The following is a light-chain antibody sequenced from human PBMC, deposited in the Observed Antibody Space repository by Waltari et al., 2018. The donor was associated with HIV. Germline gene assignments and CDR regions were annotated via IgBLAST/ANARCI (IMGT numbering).Light chain of an antibody. CDR3: QQRSNWPPLYT. CDR2: DAS. CDR1: QSVSSY. J-gene: IGKJ2*01. V-gene: IGKV3-11*01. Sequence: EIVLTQSPATLSLSPGERATLSCRASQSVSSYLAWYQQKPGQAPRLRIYDASNRATGIPARFSGSGSGTDFTLTISSLEPEDFAVYYCQQRSNWPPLYTFGQVTKLEIK.